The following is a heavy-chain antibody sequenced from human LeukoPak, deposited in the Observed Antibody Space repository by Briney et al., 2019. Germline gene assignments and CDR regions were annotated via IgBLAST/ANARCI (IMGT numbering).Heavy chain of an antibody. D-gene: IGHD3-22*01. CDR3: ARGGSIVVATGFDY. CDR1: GYTFTSYA. CDR2: INAGNGNT. J-gene: IGHJ4*02. Sequence: AASVKVSCKASGYTFTSYAMHWVRQAPGQRLEWMGWINAGNGNTKYSQKFLGRVTITRDTSASTAYMELSSLRSEDTAVYYCARGGSIVVATGFDYWGQGTLVTVSS. V-gene: IGHV1-3*01.